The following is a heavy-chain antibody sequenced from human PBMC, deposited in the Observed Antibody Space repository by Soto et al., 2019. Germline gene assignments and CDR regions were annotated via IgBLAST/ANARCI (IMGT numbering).Heavy chain of an antibody. CDR2: SMPIFGPA. CDR1: GGTFSSYA. CDR3: ARESAGEYYYCGMDV. V-gene: IGHV1-69*12. J-gene: IGHJ6*02. D-gene: IGHD3-10*01. Sequence: QVQLVQSGAEVKKPGSSVKVSCKASGGTFSSYAISWVRQAPGQGLEWMGGSMPIFGPANYAQKFQGRVKLTADESTSTAYMELSMLRSEDTAVYYCARESAGEYYYCGMDVWGQGTTVTVYS.